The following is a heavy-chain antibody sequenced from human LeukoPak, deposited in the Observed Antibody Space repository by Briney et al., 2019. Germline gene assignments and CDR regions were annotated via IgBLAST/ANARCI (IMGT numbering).Heavy chain of an antibody. V-gene: IGHV4-39*06. CDR2: IYYSGST. CDR3: AKDTPMVNGGY. J-gene: IGHJ4*02. D-gene: IGHD5-18*01. CDR1: GGSISSSSYY. Sequence: SETLSLTCTVSGGSISSSSYYWGWIRQPPGKGLEWIGSIYYSGSTYYNPSLKSRVTISVDTSKNQFTLKLSSVTAADTAVYYCAKDTPMVNGGYWGQGTLVTVSS.